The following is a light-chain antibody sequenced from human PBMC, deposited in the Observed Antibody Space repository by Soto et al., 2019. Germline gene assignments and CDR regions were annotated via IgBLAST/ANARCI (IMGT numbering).Light chain of an antibody. CDR2: DVS. V-gene: IGLV2-14*03. J-gene: IGLJ1*01. CDR3: SSYTSVNLYV. CDR1: RSDVGGYKH. Sequence: QSVLTQPASVSGSPGQSISISCTGTRSDVGGYKHVSWYQQHPGKVPRLIIFDVSSRPSGVSHRFSGSKSGDTASLTISGLQAEDEAEYYCSSYTSVNLYVFETGTKVTVL.